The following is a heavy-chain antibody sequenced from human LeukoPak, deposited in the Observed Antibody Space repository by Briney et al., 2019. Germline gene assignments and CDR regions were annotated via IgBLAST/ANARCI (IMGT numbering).Heavy chain of an antibody. CDR1: GYTFTSYD. J-gene: IGHJ4*02. Sequence: ASVKVSCKASGYTFTSYDINWVRQATGQGLEWMGWMNPNSGNTGYAQKFQGRVTMTRNTSISTAYMELSSLRSEDTAVYYCARVLKVPVGTGWRYLGYWGQGTLVTVSS. D-gene: IGHD2-8*02. V-gene: IGHV1-8*01. CDR2: MNPNSGNT. CDR3: ARVLKVPVGTGWRYLGY.